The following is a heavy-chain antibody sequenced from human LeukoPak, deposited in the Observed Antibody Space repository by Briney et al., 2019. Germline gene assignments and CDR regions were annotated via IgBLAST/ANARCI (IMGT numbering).Heavy chain of an antibody. Sequence: ASVKVSCKASGYTFTGYYMHWVRQAPGQGLEWMGWINPNSGGTNYAQKFQGRVTMTRDTSISTAYMELSRLRSDDTAVYYCARLEYYYGSSGYYYGLDYWGQGTLVTVSS. CDR3: ARLEYYYGSSGYYYGLDY. J-gene: IGHJ4*02. CDR2: INPNSGGT. CDR1: GYTFTGYY. D-gene: IGHD3-22*01. V-gene: IGHV1-2*02.